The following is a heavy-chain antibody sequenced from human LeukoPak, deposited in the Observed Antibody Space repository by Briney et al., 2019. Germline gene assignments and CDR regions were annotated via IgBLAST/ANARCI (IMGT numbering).Heavy chain of an antibody. J-gene: IGHJ5*02. CDR1: GYTFTGYY. V-gene: IGHV1-2*02. Sequence: ASVKVSCKASGYTFTGYYMHWVRQAPGQGLEWMGWINPNSGGTNYAQKFQGRVTMTRDTSISTAYMELSRLRSDDTAVYYCATTPLDYGDYVGWFDPWGQGTLVTVYS. CDR3: ATTPLDYGDYVGWFDP. D-gene: IGHD4-17*01. CDR2: INPNSGGT.